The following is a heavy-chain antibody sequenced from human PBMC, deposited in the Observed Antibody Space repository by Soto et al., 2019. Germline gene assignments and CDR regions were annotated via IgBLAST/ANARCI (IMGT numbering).Heavy chain of an antibody. CDR2: INHSGST. D-gene: IGHD5-18*01. CDR1: GGSFSGYY. V-gene: IGHV4-34*01. Sequence: QVQLQQWGAGLLKPSETLSLTCAVYGGSFSGYYWSWIRQPPGKGLEWIGEINHSGSTNYNPSLKSRVTISGDTSKNQFSLKLNSVTAADTAVYYRARALGYTYGHLPIDYWGQGTLVTVSS. J-gene: IGHJ4*02. CDR3: ARALGYTYGHLPIDY.